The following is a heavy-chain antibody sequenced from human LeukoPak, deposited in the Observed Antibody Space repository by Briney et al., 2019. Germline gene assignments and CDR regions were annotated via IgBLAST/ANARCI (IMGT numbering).Heavy chain of an antibody. CDR1: GFTFSNAW. Sequence: GGSLRLSCAASGFTFSNAWMSWVRQAPGKGLEWVGRIKSKTDGGTTDYAAPVKGRFTISRDDSKNTLYLQMNSLKTEDTAVYYCTSPKRYGDYGNDYWGQGTLVTVSS. CDR2: IKSKTDGGTT. V-gene: IGHV3-15*01. CDR3: TSPKRYGDYGNDY. J-gene: IGHJ4*02. D-gene: IGHD4-17*01.